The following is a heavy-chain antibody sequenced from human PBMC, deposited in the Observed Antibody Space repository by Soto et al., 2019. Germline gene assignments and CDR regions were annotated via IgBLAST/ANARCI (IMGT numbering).Heavy chain of an antibody. Sequence: QVQLQESGPGLVKPSETLSLNCSVSGGSIGTYFWGWIRQPPGKGLEWIGHIYYSGSTSYNPSLRSRVTISLDTSKNQFSRRLRSVRAADTAVYYCARSYGDLPDYWGQGTLVTVSS. CDR2: IYYSGST. J-gene: IGHJ4*02. D-gene: IGHD4-17*01. V-gene: IGHV4-59*08. CDR3: ARSYGDLPDY. CDR1: GGSIGTYF.